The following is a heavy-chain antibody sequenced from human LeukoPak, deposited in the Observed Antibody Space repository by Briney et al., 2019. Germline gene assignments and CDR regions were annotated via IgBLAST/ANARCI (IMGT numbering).Heavy chain of an antibody. CDR1: GGSFSGYY. V-gene: IGHV4-34*01. CDR2: INHSGST. J-gene: IGHJ4*02. Sequence: SETLSLTCAVYGGSFSGYYWSWIRQPPGKGLEWIGEINHSGSTNYNPSLKSRVTISVDTSKNQFSLKLSSVTAADTAVYYCATEDSDYSIDYWGQGTLVTVSS. CDR3: ATEDSDYSIDY. D-gene: IGHD4-11*01.